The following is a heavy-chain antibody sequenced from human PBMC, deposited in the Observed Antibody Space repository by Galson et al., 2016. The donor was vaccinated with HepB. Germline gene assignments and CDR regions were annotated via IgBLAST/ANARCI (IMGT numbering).Heavy chain of an antibody. D-gene: IGHD5-24*01. V-gene: IGHV4-39*01. J-gene: IGHJ4*02. CDR1: SGSIASRSYY. Sequence: SETLSLTCTVSSGSIASRSYYWGWIRQPPGKGLEWIGSIVYSGGTYYNPSLKSRVTISVDTSKNQFSLKLSSVTAADTAVYYCARHRDDYVGHLDYWGQGTLVTVSS. CDR3: ARHRDDYVGHLDY. CDR2: IVYSGGT.